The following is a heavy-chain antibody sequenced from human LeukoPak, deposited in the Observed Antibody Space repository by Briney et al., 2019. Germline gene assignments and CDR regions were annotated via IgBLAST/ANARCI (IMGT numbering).Heavy chain of an antibody. Sequence: SETLSLTCTVSGGSITSSSYYWGWIRQPPGKGLEWIGTIYYSGITYYNPSLKSRVTISVDTSKNQFSLKLSSVTAADTAVYYCARQSYDSSASPTFFDFWGQGTLVTVSS. J-gene: IGHJ4*02. CDR1: GGSITSSSYY. CDR2: IYYSGIT. V-gene: IGHV4-39*01. CDR3: ARQSYDSSASPTFFDF. D-gene: IGHD3-22*01.